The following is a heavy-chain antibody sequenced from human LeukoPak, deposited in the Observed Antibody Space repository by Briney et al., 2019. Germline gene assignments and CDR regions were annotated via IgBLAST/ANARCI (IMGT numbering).Heavy chain of an antibody. CDR3: ARPSRAGGSRAFDI. Sequence: SETLSLTCTVSGGSISSYYWSWIRQPPGKGLEWIGYIYYSGSTNYNPSLKSRVTISVDTSKNQFSLKLSSVTAADTAVYYCARPSRAGGSRAFDIWGQGTMVTVSS. V-gene: IGHV4-59*08. CDR2: IYYSGST. J-gene: IGHJ3*02. CDR1: GGSISSYY. D-gene: IGHD2-15*01.